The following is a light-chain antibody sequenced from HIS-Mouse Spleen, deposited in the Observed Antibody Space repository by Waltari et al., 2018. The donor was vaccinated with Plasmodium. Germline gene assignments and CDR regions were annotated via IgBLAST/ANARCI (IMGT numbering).Light chain of an antibody. CDR2: AAP. CDR3: QQSYSTWT. CDR1: QRISSY. Sequence: DIQMTQSPSSLSASVGDRVTIPCRASQRISSYLNWYQQKPWKAPKLLIYAAPSLQSGVPSRFSGSGSGTEFTLTISSLQPEDFATYYCQQSYSTWTFGQGTKVEIK. V-gene: IGKV1-39*01. J-gene: IGKJ1*01.